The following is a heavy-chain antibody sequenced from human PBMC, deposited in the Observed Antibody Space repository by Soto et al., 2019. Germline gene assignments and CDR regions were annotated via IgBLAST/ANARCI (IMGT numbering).Heavy chain of an antibody. J-gene: IGHJ4*02. D-gene: IGHD3-10*01. CDR3: SRGGSGSYWRRGRNNY. V-gene: IGHV3-48*04. CDR2: ISVSSSDI. CDR1: GFSLSSYC. Sequence: EVQLVESGGGLVQPGGSLRLSCAASGFSLSSYCMNWVRQAPGKGLEWISYISVSSSDIHYADSVKGRFTISRDNAKNLVYPQMNSLRVEDTAVYYCSRGGSGSYWRRGRNNYWGQGTLVTVSS.